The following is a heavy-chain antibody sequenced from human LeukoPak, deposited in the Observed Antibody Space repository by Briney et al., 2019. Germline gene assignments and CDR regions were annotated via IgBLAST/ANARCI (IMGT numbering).Heavy chain of an antibody. CDR3: AATETSWFDP. V-gene: IGHV4-39*01. CDR1: GGSISSSRYY. J-gene: IGHJ5*02. CDR2: IYYSGST. Sequence: SETLSLTCTVSGGSISSSRYYWGWIRQPPGKGLEWIGSIYYSGSTYYNPSLKSRVTISVDTSKNQFSLKLSSVTAADTAVYYCAATETSWFDPWGQGTLVTVSS.